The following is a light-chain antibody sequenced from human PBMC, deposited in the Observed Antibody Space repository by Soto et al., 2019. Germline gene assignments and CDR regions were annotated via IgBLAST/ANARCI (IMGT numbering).Light chain of an antibody. J-gene: IGLJ1*01. V-gene: IGLV2-14*01. CDR1: SSDVGGYNY. CDR2: EVS. Sequence: QSVLTQPASVSGSPGQSITISCTGTSSDVGGYNYVSWYQHHPGKAPRLMIYEVSNRPSGVADRFSGSKSGNTASLTISGLLAEDEADYYCSSYTSISTYVFGTGTRSPS. CDR3: SSYTSISTYV.